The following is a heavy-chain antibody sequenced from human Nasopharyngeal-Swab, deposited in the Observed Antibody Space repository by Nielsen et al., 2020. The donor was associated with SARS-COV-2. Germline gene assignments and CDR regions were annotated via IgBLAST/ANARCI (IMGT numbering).Heavy chain of an antibody. CDR1: GGTFSSYA. CDR2: IIPIFGTT. D-gene: IGHD5-18*01. J-gene: IGHJ5*02. CDR3: ANTAMVISWFDP. Sequence: SVKVSCKASGGTFSSYAISWVRQAPGQGLEWMGGIIPIFGTTNYAQKFQGRVTITADESTSTAYMELSSLRSEDTAVYYCANTAMVISWFDPWGQGTLVTVSS. V-gene: IGHV1-69*13.